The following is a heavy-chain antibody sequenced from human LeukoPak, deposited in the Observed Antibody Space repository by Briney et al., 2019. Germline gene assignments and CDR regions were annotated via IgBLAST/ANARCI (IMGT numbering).Heavy chain of an antibody. V-gene: IGHV3-9*01. CDR1: GFTFDDYA. D-gene: IGHD3-22*01. CDR3: AKGPYYYDSSGAYHYFDY. CDR2: ISWNSGSI. Sequence: GGSLRRSCAASGFTFDDYAMHWVRQAPGKGLEWVSGISWNSGSIGYADSVKGRFTISRDNAKNSLYLQMNSLRAEDTALYYCAKGPYYYDSSGAYHYFDYWGQGTLVTVSS. J-gene: IGHJ4*02.